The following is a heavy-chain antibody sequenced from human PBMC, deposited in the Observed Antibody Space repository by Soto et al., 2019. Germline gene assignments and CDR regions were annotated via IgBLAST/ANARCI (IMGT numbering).Heavy chain of an antibody. J-gene: IGHJ4*02. CDR1: GFSVTNNY. D-gene: IGHD2-2*01. CDR3: ARGRGSTGYLGREHYLDY. V-gene: IGHV3-66*01. CDR2: SDIGGNT. Sequence: EVQVVESGGGLVQPGGSLRLSCAASGFSVTNNYMNWVRQAPGKGLEWLSISDIGGNTSYADSGKDRFTVSRDNSRNTLYLHMDSLRAEDTAVYYCARGRGSTGYLGREHYLDYWGQGALVTVSP.